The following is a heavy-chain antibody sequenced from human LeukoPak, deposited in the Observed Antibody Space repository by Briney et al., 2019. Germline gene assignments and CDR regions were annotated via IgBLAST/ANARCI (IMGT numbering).Heavy chain of an antibody. D-gene: IGHD2-15*01. V-gene: IGHV4-34*01. Sequence: PSETLSLTCAVYGASFSNDYWTWIRQSPAKGLEWIAETNDRGSTSYIPSLDSRVMMSVDASKNQFSLRLSSVTAADTAVYYCARGGGGPRLATWGQETLVTVSS. J-gene: IGHJ5*02. CDR2: TNDRGST. CDR1: GASFSNDY. CDR3: ARGGGGPRLAT.